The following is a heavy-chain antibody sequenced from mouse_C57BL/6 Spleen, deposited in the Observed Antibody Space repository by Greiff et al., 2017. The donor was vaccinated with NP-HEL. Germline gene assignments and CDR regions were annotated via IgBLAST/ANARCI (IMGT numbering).Heavy chain of an antibody. D-gene: IGHD3-1*01. CDR1: GFTFSSYA. Sequence: EVQVVESGGGLVKPGGSLKLSCAASGFTFSSYAMSWVRQTPEKRLEWVATISDGGSYTYYPDNVKGRFTISRDNAKNNLYLQMSHLKSEDTAMYYWARDEGLTGHYYLDDWGQGTTLTVSS. V-gene: IGHV5-4*01. CDR3: ARDEGLTGHYYLDD. CDR2: ISDGGSYT. J-gene: IGHJ2*01.